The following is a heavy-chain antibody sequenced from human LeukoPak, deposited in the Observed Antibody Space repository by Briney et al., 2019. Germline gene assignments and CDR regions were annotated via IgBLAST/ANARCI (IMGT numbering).Heavy chain of an antibody. Sequence: ASVKVSCKASGYTFTSYYMHWVRQAPGQGLEWMGIINPSGGSTSYAQKFQGRDTMTRDTSTSTVYMELSSLRSEDTAVYYCARDRYCSGGSCDDRGFFDYWGQGTLVTVSS. J-gene: IGHJ4*02. V-gene: IGHV1-46*01. CDR2: INPSGGST. CDR3: ARDRYCSGGSCDDRGFFDY. D-gene: IGHD2-15*01. CDR1: GYTFTSYY.